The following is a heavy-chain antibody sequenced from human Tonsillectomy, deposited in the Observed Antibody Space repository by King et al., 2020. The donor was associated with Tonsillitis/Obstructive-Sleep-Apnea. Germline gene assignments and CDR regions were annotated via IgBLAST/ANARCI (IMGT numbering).Heavy chain of an antibody. CDR2: ISYDGSNK. D-gene: IGHD6-13*01. CDR3: ARVAAAGTLYSGMDV. V-gene: IGHV3-30*04. Sequence: VQLVESGGGVVQPGRSLRLSCAASGFTFSSYAMHWVRQAPGKGLEWVAVISYDGSNKYYADSVKGRFTISRDNSKNTLYLQMNSLRAEDTAVYYCARVAAAGTLYSGMDVWGQGTMVTVSS. J-gene: IGHJ6*02. CDR1: GFTFSSYA.